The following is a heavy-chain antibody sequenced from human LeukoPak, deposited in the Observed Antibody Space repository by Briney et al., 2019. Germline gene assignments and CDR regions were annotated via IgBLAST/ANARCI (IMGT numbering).Heavy chain of an antibody. CDR1: GFTFSSYV. CDR2: IGGSGST. CDR3: AKGGKWDVTPFDY. Sequence: PGGSLRLSCAASGFTFSSYVMSWVRQAPGKGLEWVSTIGGSGSTYYADSVKGRFTISRDNSKNTLYLQMNSLRADDTAVYYCAKGGKWDVTPFDYWGQGTLVTVSS. D-gene: IGHD1-26*01. V-gene: IGHV3-23*01. J-gene: IGHJ4*02.